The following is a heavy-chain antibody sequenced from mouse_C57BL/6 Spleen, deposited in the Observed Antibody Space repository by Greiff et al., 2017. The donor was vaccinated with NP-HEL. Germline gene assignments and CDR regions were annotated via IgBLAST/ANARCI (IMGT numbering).Heavy chain of an antibody. J-gene: IGHJ1*03. CDR1: GYAFSSSW. Sequence: VQLQQSGPELVKPGASVKISCKASGYAFSSSWMNWVKQRPGKGLEWIGRIYPGDGDTNYNGKFKGKATLTADKSSSTAYMQLSSLTSEDSAVYFCAREQFITTVVATPYWYFDVWGTGTTVTVSS. D-gene: IGHD1-1*01. CDR2: IYPGDGDT. CDR3: AREQFITTVVATPYWYFDV. V-gene: IGHV1-82*01.